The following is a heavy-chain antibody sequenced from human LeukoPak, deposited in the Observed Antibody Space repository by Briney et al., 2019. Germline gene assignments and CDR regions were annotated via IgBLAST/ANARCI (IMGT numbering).Heavy chain of an antibody. CDR3: ARRDRDGWYFDY. V-gene: IGHV4-39*01. CDR2: IYYSGST. D-gene: IGHD5-24*01. CDR1: GGSISSSSYY. J-gene: IGHJ4*02. Sequence: SETLSLTCTVSGGSISSSSYYWGWIRQPPGKGLEWIGSIYYSGSTYYNPSLKSRVTISVDTSKNQFSLKLSSVTAADTAVYYCARRDRDGWYFDYWGQGTLVTVPS.